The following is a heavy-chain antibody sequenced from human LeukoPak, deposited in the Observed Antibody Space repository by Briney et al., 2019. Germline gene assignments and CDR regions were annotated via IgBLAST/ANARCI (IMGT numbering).Heavy chain of an antibody. CDR3: AREGDSSGT. D-gene: IGHD6-19*01. CDR2: ISAYNGNT. J-gene: IGHJ5*02. V-gene: IGHV1-18*01. Sequence: EWMGWISAYNGNTNYAQKLQGRVTMTTDTSTSTAYMELRSLRSDDTAVYYCAREGDSSGTWGQGTLVTVSS.